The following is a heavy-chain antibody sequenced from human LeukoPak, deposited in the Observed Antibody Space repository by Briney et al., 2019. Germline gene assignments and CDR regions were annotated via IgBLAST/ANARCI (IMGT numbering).Heavy chain of an antibody. CDR3: ARRRQISAYAPYAFDM. V-gene: IGHV4-59*08. Sequence: SETLSLTCTVSGGSISSYYWSWIRQPPGKGLEWIGYIYYSGSTNYNPSLKSRLTISLDTSKNRLSLRLTSVTAADTAMYYCARRRQISAYAPYAFDMWGPGTMVTVSS. CDR2: IYYSGST. J-gene: IGHJ3*02. CDR1: GGSISSYY. D-gene: IGHD2-2*01.